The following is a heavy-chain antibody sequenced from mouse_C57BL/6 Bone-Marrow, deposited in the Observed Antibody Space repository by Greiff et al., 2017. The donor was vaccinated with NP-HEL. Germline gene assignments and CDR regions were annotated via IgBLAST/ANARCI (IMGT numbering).Heavy chain of an antibody. V-gene: IGHV5-4*01. CDR1: GFTFSSYA. CDR3: ARDLIYYDPWFAY. D-gene: IGHD2-4*01. CDR2: ISDGGSYT. Sequence: EVKLLESGGGLVKPGGSLKLSCAASGFTFSSYAMSWVRQTPEKGLEWVATISDGGSYTYYPDNVKGRFTISIDNAKNNLYLQMSHLKSEDTAMYYCARDLIYYDPWFAYWGQGTLVTVSA. J-gene: IGHJ3*01.